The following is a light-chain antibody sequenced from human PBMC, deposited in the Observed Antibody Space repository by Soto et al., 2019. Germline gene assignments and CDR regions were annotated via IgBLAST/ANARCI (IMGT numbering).Light chain of an antibody. J-gene: IGKJ2*01. CDR1: QSVSSY. CDR3: QQRSNWPPGYT. Sequence: EIVLTQSPATLSLSPGERATLSCRASQSVSSYLAWYQQKPGQAPRLLIYDASNRATGIPARFSGSGSGTDFTLTISSLADEDFAVYDCQQRSNWPPGYTFGQGTKLEIK. V-gene: IGKV3-11*01. CDR2: DAS.